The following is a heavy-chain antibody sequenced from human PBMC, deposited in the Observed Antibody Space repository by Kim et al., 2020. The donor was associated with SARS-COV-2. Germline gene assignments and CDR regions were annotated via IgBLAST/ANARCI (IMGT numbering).Heavy chain of an antibody. Sequence: GGSLRLSCAASGFTFSSYSMNWVRQAPGKGLEWVSSISSSSSYIYYADSVKGRFTISRDNAKNSLYLQMNSLRAEDTAVYYCARDSTQFTMIVANWGQGTLVTVSS. CDR1: GFTFSSYS. CDR3: ARDSTQFTMIVAN. CDR2: ISSSSSYI. J-gene: IGHJ4*02. D-gene: IGHD3-22*01. V-gene: IGHV3-21*01.